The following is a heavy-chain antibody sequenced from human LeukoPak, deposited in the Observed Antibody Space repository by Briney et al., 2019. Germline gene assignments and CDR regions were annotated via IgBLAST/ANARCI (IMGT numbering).Heavy chain of an antibody. Sequence: PGGSLRLSCVASGFTVSSNYMSWVRQAPGKGLEWVSVIYRGGSTYYADSVKGRFTISRDNSKNTLYLQMNSLRAEDTAVYYCASGSGSYRTPYYYMDVWGTGTTVTV. CDR1: GFTVSSNY. J-gene: IGHJ6*03. D-gene: IGHD3-10*01. CDR3: ASGSGSYRTPYYYMDV. CDR2: IYRGGST. V-gene: IGHV3-53*01.